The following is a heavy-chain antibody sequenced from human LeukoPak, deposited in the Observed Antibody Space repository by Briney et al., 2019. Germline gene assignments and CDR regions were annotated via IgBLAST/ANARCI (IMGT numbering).Heavy chain of an antibody. J-gene: IGHJ4*02. CDR3: ARHEYYGLEGGFDY. CDR1: GGSISSASYY. D-gene: IGHD3-10*01. Sequence: TSSETLSLTCNVSGGSISSASYYWGWLRQPPGKGLEWIGSIYYTGTTYQSPSLKSRVTISVHTSKNQFSLKLSSVTAADTAVYYCARHEYYGLEGGFDYWGQGTLVTVSS. V-gene: IGHV4-39*01. CDR2: IYYTGTT.